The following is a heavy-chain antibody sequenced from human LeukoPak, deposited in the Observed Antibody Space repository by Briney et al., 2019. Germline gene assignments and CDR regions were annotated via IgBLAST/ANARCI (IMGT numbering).Heavy chain of an antibody. V-gene: IGHV3-53*01. J-gene: IGHJ4*02. CDR2: IYSGGST. Sequence: PGGSLRLSCAASGFTVSSNYMSWVRQAPGKGLEWVSVIYSGGSTYYADPVKGRFTISRDNSKNTLYLQMNSLRAEDTAVYYCAREGNGGYSGYDFGYWGQGTLVTVSS. D-gene: IGHD5-12*01. CDR3: AREGNGGYSGYDFGY. CDR1: GFTVSSNY.